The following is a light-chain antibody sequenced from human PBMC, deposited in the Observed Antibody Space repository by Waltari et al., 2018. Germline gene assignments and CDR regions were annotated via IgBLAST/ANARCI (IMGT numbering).Light chain of an antibody. CDR3: AAWDTSLRGHVI. J-gene: IGLJ2*01. Sequence: QSGLTQPPSASGTPGQRVTLSCSGSNSNLGVKYVYWYQQFPGTAPKPLIDRNSLRPSGVSDRFSGSKSGASASLAISGLRSEDEADYYCAAWDTSLRGHVIFGGGTKLTVV. CDR1: NSNLGVKY. CDR2: RNS. V-gene: IGLV1-47*01.